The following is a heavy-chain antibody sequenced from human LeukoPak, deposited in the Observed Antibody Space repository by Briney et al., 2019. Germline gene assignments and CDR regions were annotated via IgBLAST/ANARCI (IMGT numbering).Heavy chain of an antibody. D-gene: IGHD5-18*01. Sequence: SETPSLTCTVSGGSISSYYWSWIRQPPGKGLEWIGYIYYSGSTNCNPSLKSRVTISVDTSKNQFSLKLSSVTAADTAVYYCARATGGYSYGSFDYWGQGTLVTVSS. CDR1: GGSISSYY. CDR2: IYYSGST. CDR3: ARATGGYSYGSFDY. J-gene: IGHJ4*02. V-gene: IGHV4-59*01.